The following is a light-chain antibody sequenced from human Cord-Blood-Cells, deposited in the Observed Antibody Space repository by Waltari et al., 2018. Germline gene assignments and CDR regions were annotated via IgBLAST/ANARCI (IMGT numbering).Light chain of an antibody. J-gene: IGLJ1*01. V-gene: IGLV2-18*02. CDR2: EVS. CDR1: SSDVGSYNR. Sequence: QSALTQPPSVSVSPGQSVTISCTGTSSDVGSYNRVSWYQQPPGTAPKLMIYEVSNRPSGVPDRFSGSKSGNTASLTISGLQAEDEADYYCSSYTSSSTFPYVFGTGTKVTVL. CDR3: SSYTSSSTFPYV.